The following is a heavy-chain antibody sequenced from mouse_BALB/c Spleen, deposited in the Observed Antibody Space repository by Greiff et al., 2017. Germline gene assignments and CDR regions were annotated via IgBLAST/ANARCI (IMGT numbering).Heavy chain of an antibody. CDR3: GRSPDYDYDVFDY. V-gene: IGHV1-37*01. CDR2: INPYNGDT. D-gene: IGHD2-4*01. Sequence: EGQVVESGPELVKPGASVKISCKASGYSFTGYFMNWVKQSHGKSLEWIGRINPYNGDTFYNQKFKGKATLTVDKSSSTAHMELLSLTSEDSAVYYCGRSPDYDYDVFDYWGQGTTLTVSS. J-gene: IGHJ2*01. CDR1: GYSFTGYF.